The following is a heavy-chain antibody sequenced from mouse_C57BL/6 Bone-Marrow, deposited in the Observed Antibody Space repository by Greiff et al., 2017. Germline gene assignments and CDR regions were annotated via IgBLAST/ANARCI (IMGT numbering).Heavy chain of an antibody. CDR2: IDPEDGDT. CDR1: GFNIKDYY. D-gene: IGHD1-1*01. J-gene: IGHJ4*01. CDR3: TTYYGSSYEAMDY. Sequence: VQLQQSGAELVRPGASVKLSCTASGFNIKDYYTHWVKQRPEQGLEWIGRIDPEDGDTEYAPKFQGKATMTADTSSNTAYLQLSSLTSEDTAVYYCTTYYGSSYEAMDYWGQGTSVTVSS. V-gene: IGHV14-1*01.